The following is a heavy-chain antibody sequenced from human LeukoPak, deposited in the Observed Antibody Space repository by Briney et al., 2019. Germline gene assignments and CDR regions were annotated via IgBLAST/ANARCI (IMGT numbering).Heavy chain of an antibody. J-gene: IGHJ4*02. CDR2: INHSGST. CDR1: GGSFSGYY. D-gene: IGHD2/OR15-2a*01. Sequence: PSETLSLTCAVYGGSFSGYYWSWIHQPPGKGLEWIGEINHSGSTNYNPSLKSRVTISVDTSKNQFSLKLSSVTAADTAVYYCARGRLFLYWGQGTLVTVSS. CDR3: ARGRLFLY. V-gene: IGHV4-34*01.